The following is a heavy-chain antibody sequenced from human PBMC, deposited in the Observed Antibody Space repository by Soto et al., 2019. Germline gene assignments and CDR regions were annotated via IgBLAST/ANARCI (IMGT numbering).Heavy chain of an antibody. CDR3: ARARSPIAARILDY. V-gene: IGHV3-21*01. Sequence: GGSLRLSCAASGFTFSSYSMNWVRQAPGKGLEWVSSISSSSSYIYYADSVKGRFTISRDNARNSLYLQMNSLRAEDTAVYYCARARSPIAARILDYWGQGTLVTVSS. J-gene: IGHJ4*02. CDR1: GFTFSSYS. CDR2: ISSSSSYI. D-gene: IGHD6-6*01.